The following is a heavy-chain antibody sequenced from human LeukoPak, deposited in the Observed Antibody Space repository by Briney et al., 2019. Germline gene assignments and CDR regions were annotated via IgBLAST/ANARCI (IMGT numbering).Heavy chain of an antibody. J-gene: IGHJ6*04. CDR3: ARDRDAMDV. Sequence: GASVKVSCKVSGYTLTELSMHWVRQAPGKGLEWMGGFDPEDGETIYAQKFQGRVTMTRDTSISTAYMELSRLRSDGSAVYYCARDRDAMDVWGKGTTVTVSS. D-gene: IGHD2-21*02. CDR1: GYTLTELS. CDR2: FDPEDGET. V-gene: IGHV1-24*01.